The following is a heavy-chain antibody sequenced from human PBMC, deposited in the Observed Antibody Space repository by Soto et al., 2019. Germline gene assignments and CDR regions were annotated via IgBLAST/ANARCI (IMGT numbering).Heavy chain of an antibody. CDR2: IYWSGDE. J-gene: IGHJ3*02. CDR3: ARGLATLPVFAFDI. D-gene: IGHD6-6*01. Sequence: SGPTLVNPTQTLTLTCSFSGFSLSTSGVGVGWIRQSPGKALEWLALIYWSGDEHYRPSLKSRLSIIKDTSKNHVVLIMTDMDPVDTATYYCARGLATLPVFAFDIWSQGTMVTVSS. V-gene: IGHV2-5*01. CDR1: GFSLSTSGVG.